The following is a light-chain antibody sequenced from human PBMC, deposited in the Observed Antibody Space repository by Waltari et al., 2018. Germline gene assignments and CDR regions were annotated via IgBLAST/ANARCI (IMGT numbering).Light chain of an antibody. CDR1: QSVLYSSNNKNY. J-gene: IGKJ1*01. CDR2: WAS. CDR3: QQYYSTPWT. V-gene: IGKV4-1*01. Sequence: DIVMTQSPDSLAVSLGERATINCKSSQSVLYSSNNKNYLAWYQQKPGQPPKLLIYWASARESGVPDRFSGSGSGTDCTLTISSVQAEDVAVYYCQQYYSTPWTFGQGTKVEIK.